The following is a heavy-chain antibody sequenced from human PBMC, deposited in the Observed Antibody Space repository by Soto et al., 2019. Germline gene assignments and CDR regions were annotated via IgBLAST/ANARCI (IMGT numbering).Heavy chain of an antibody. CDR2: ISGSGVST. Sequence: EVQLLESGGTLGQPGGSLRLSCVASGFTFSSYAMSWVRQAPGKGLEWVSGISGSGVSTYYADSVRGRFTISRDYSKNTLYLQMNSLRAEYTAVYFCATDYSQTGYCSAGSCYSDYWGQGTLVTVSS. D-gene: IGHD2-15*01. J-gene: IGHJ4*02. CDR3: ATDYSQTGYCSAGSCYSDY. CDR1: GFTFSSYA. V-gene: IGHV3-23*01.